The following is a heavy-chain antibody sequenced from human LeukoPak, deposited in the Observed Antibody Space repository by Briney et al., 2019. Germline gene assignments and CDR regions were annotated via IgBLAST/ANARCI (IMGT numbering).Heavy chain of an antibody. Sequence: PSQTLSLTCTVSGGSISSGSYYWSWIRQPAGKGLEWIGRIYTSGSTNYNPSLKSRVTISVDTSKNQFSLNLSSVTAADTAVYYCARGQVVRDYWGQGTLVTVSS. D-gene: IGHD2-15*01. J-gene: IGHJ4*02. V-gene: IGHV4-61*02. CDR1: GGSISSGSYY. CDR2: IYTSGST. CDR3: ARGQVVRDY.